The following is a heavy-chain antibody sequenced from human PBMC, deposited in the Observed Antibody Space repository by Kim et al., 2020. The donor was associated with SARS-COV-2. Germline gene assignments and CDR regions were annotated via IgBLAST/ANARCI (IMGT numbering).Heavy chain of an antibody. D-gene: IGHD6-19*01. CDR1: GFTFSSYA. CDR2: ISGSGSST. V-gene: IGHV3-23*01. CDR3: AKGVNSAWTFYYYAMDV. J-gene: IGHJ6*02. Sequence: GGSLRLSCAASGFTFSSYAMSWVRQAPGKGLEWVSAISGSGSSTYHADSVKGRFTISRDNSKNTVYLQMNRLRAEDTALYYCAKGVNSAWTFYYYAMDVWGQGTTVTVSS.